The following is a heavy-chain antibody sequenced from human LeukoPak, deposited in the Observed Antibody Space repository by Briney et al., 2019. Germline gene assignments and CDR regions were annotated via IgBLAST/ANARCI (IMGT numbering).Heavy chain of an antibody. J-gene: IGHJ4*02. CDR2: VYPSDSDT. CDR3: ARQNDFRLDY. CDR1: GYSFSTHW. V-gene: IGHV5-51*01. D-gene: IGHD3-3*01. Sequence: GESLKISCKGFGYSFSTHWIGWVRQVPGKGLEWMGVVYPSDSDTRYSPSFQGQITISADRSSSTAYLQWRSLKASDTAMYYCARQNDFRLDYWGQGTLVTVSS.